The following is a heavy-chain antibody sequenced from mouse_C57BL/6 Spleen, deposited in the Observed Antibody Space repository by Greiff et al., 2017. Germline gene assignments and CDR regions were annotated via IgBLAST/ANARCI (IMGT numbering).Heavy chain of an antibody. J-gene: IGHJ1*03. Sequence: EVKLMESEGGLVQPGSSMKLSCTASGFTFSDYYMAWVRQVPEKGLEWVANINYDGSSTYYLDSLKSRFIISRDNAKNILYLQMSSLKSEDTATYYCARAPFITTVVAHWYFDVWGTGTTVTVSS. CDR3: ARAPFITTVVAHWYFDV. CDR1: GFTFSDYY. D-gene: IGHD1-1*01. V-gene: IGHV5-16*01. CDR2: INYDGSST.